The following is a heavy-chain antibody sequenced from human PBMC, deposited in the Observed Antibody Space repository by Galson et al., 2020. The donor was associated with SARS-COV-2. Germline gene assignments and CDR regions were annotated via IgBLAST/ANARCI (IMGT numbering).Heavy chain of an antibody. CDR1: GFTFSSYA. V-gene: IGHV3-30-3*01. J-gene: IGHJ4*02. D-gene: IGHD1-26*01. CDR2: ISYDGSNK. CDR3: ARVSGSHFDY. Sequence: TGGSLRLSCAASGFTFSSYAMHWVRQAPGKGLEWVAVISYDGSNKYYADSVKGRFTISRDNSKNTLYLQMNSLRAEDTAVYYCARVSGSHFDYWGQGTLVTVSS.